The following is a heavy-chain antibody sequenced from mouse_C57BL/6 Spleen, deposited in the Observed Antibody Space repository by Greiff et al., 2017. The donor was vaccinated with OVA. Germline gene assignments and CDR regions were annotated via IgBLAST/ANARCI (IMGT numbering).Heavy chain of an antibody. Sequence: EVKLVESGGGLVKPGGSLKLSCAASGFTFSDYGMHWVRQAPEEGLEWVAYISSGSSTIYYADTVKGRFTISRDNAKNTLFLQMTSLRSEDTAMYYCARYYYGSSYEAWFAYWGKGTLVTVSA. V-gene: IGHV5-17*01. J-gene: IGHJ3*01. CDR2: ISSGSSTI. D-gene: IGHD1-1*01. CDR3: ARYYYGSSYEAWFAY. CDR1: GFTFSDYG.